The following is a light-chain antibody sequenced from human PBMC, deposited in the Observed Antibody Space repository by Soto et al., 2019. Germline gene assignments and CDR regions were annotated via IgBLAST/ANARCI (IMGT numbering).Light chain of an antibody. CDR3: CTYERSSGSLAV. Sequence: QSALTQPASVSGSPGQSITISCTGTSSDIGGYNLVSWYQQHPGKAPKLMMYEVTKRPSGVSYRFSGSKSGNTASLTISGLQAADDADYYCCTYERSSGSLAVFGGGTQVTVL. CDR2: EVT. J-gene: IGLJ7*01. V-gene: IGLV2-23*02. CDR1: SSDIGGYNL.